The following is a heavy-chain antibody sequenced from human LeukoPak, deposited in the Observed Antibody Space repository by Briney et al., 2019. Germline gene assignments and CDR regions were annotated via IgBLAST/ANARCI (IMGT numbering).Heavy chain of an antibody. V-gene: IGHV1-2*02. CDR1: GYTLTEYY. J-gene: IGHJ4*02. Sequence: ASVRVSCKASGYTLTEYYLYWVRQAPGQGLECMGWMNPSNGDTNYTQKFQARVTMTRDTSISTAYMDLSSLRSDDTAVYYCARGVWLQFYNILTGYGVLDFWGQGTLVTVSS. CDR3: ARGVWLQFYNILTGYGVLDF. CDR2: MNPSNGDT. D-gene: IGHD3-9*01.